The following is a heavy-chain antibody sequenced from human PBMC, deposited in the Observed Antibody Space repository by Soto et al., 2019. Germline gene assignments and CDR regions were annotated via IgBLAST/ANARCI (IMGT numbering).Heavy chain of an antibody. D-gene: IGHD6-13*01. V-gene: IGHV1-18*01. CDR3: ARMYSSSWYSLYYYGMDV. CDR1: GYTFTSYG. Sequence: QVQLVQSGAEVKKPGASVKVSCKASGYTFTSYGISWVRQAPGQGLEWMGWISAYNGNTNYAQKLQGRVTMTTDTSTSTAYMELRSRRSDDTAVYYCARMYSSSWYSLYYYGMDVWGQGTTVTVSS. J-gene: IGHJ6*02. CDR2: ISAYNGNT.